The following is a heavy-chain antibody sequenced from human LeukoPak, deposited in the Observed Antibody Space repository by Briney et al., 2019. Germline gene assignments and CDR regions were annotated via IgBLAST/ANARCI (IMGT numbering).Heavy chain of an antibody. CDR2: IKSKPEGGTT. D-gene: IGHD2-21*02. J-gene: IGHJ1*01. CDR1: GFSFNNAW. V-gene: IGHV3-15*01. Sequence: PGGSQRLSCVASGFSFNNAWTSWVRQAPGKGLEWVGRIKSKPEGGTTEFAAPVKGRFSISRDDSENTVYLQMNSLQVEDSGVYYCTTDAAPYCGGDCYAIVHWAQGALVAVSS. CDR3: TTDAAPYCGGDCYAIVH.